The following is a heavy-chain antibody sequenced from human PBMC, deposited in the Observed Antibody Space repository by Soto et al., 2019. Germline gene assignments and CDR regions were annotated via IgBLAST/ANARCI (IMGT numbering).Heavy chain of an antibody. Sequence: GGSLRLSCAASGFTFSSYAMSWVRQAPGKGLEWVSAISGSGGSTYYADSVKGRFTISRDNSKNTLYLQMNSLRAEDTAVYYCAKDLSIVVVPAAVDYWGQGTLVTVSS. CDR1: GFTFSSYA. J-gene: IGHJ4*02. CDR2: ISGSGGST. D-gene: IGHD2-2*01. CDR3: AKDLSIVVVPAAVDY. V-gene: IGHV3-23*01.